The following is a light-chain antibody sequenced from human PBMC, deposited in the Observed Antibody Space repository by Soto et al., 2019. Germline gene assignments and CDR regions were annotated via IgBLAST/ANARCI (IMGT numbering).Light chain of an antibody. CDR1: SSDVGNYNY. V-gene: IGLV2-14*03. J-gene: IGLJ2*01. CDR3: SSYTTSSTRI. Sequence: QSARTQPASVSGSPGQSITISCTGTSSDVGNYNYVSWYQQHPGKAPKLMIHDVTNRPSGVSNRFSGSKSGNTASLTISGLQAEDEADYYCSSYTTSSTRIFGGGTKLTVL. CDR2: DVT.